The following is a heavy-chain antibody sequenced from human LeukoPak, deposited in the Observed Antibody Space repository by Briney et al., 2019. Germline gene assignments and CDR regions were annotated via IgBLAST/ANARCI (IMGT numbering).Heavy chain of an antibody. Sequence: WGSLTLTCAASGFTFTNYGMSWVRQAPGKGLEWVSTISTSGDNTYYADSVKGRFTISRDTSKNTLYLQMNSLRADDTAVYYCARHGSSWDFDSWGQGTLVTVSS. V-gene: IGHV3-23*01. J-gene: IGHJ4*02. CDR1: GFTFTNYG. D-gene: IGHD6-6*01. CDR3: ARHGSSWDFDS. CDR2: ISTSGDNT.